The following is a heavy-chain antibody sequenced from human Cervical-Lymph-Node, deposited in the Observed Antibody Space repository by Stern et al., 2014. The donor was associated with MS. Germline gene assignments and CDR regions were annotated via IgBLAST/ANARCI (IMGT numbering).Heavy chain of an antibody. V-gene: IGHV3-7*01. CDR1: GLTFNAYW. CDR3: GTGSHYDY. D-gene: IGHD7-27*01. CDR2: IKEDGSEK. J-gene: IGHJ4*02. Sequence: EVQLVQSGGGLVQPGGSLRLSCAASGLTFNAYWMTWVRQAPGQGLEWVANIKEDGSEKYYVDSVKGRFTISRDNAKDSLYLQMSSLRAEDTAVYYCGTGSHYDYWGQGTLVTVSS.